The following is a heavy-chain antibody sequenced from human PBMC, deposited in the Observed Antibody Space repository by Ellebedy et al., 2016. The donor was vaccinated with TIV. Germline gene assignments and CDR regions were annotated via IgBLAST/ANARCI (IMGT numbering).Heavy chain of an antibody. CDR3: ARGRGGDSPHYFYDYGMDV. J-gene: IGHJ6*02. CDR1: GYTFNSYY. CDR2: INPSGGYA. Sequence: AASVKVSCKASGYTFNSYYMHWVRQAPGQGLEWMGMINPSGGYAHYAQRLQGRVTMTRDTSTSTVYMELSSLRSEDTAVYFCARGRGGDSPHYFYDYGMDVWGRGTAVTVFS. D-gene: IGHD2-21*02. V-gene: IGHV1-46*02.